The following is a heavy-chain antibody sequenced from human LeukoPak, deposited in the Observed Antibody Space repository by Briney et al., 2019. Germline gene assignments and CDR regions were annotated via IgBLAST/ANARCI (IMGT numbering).Heavy chain of an antibody. D-gene: IGHD6-13*01. V-gene: IGHV3-21*01. Sequence: GGSLRLSCAASGFTFSSYSMNWVRQAPGKGLEWVSSISSSSSYIYYADSVKGRFTISRDNAKNSLYLQMNSLRAEDTAVYYCAKVSGSSSWYLFDPWGQGTLVTVSS. CDR1: GFTFSSYS. J-gene: IGHJ5*02. CDR2: ISSSSSYI. CDR3: AKVSGSSSWYLFDP.